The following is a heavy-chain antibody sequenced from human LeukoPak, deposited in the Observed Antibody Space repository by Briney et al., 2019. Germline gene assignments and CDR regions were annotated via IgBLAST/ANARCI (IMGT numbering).Heavy chain of an antibody. CDR2: ISYGGST. Sequence: SETLSLTCTVSGGPISSNSNYWAWIRQPPGRGLEWIGSISYGGSTYYSPSLESRVTISVDTSKNQFSLRLSSVTAADTAVYYCARQALWFFDHWGQGTLVTVSS. CDR1: GGPISSNSNY. V-gene: IGHV4-39*01. CDR3: ARQALWFFDH. D-gene: IGHD2-21*01. J-gene: IGHJ4*02.